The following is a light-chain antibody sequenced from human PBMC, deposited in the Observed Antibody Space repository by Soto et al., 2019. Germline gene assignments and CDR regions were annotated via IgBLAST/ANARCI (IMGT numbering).Light chain of an antibody. CDR1: QSVSRN. V-gene: IGKV3-15*01. CDR2: AAS. J-gene: IGKJ2*01. CDR3: QHYSKWPPRT. Sequence: EIVMTQSPATLPVSPGERATLSCRASQSVSRNLAWYQQKPGQAPRLLIYAASTRATGIPARFSGSGSGTEFTLTISSLQPEDFAVYYCQHYSKWPPRTFGQGTKVEIK.